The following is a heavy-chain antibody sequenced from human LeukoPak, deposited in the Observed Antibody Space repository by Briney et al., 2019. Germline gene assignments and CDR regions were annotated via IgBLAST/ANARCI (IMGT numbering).Heavy chain of an antibody. CDR1: GYTFTSYY. V-gene: IGHV1-46*01. J-gene: IGHJ4*02. CDR3: ARVTYGYFDY. Sequence: ASVKVSCKTSGYTFTSYYMHWVRQAPGQGLEWMGIINPSGGSTSYAQKFQGRVTMTRDTSTSTVYMELRSLRSDDTAVYYCARVTYGYFDYWGQGTLVTVSS. CDR2: INPSGGST. D-gene: IGHD2-21*01.